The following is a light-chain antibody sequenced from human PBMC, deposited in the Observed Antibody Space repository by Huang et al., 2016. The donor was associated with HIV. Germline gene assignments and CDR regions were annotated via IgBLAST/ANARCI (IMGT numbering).Light chain of an antibody. J-gene: IGKJ1*01. CDR1: QSLSSSY. CDR3: HQYGSSPWT. CDR2: ATS. Sequence: EIVLTQSPGTLSLSLGDRAPLSCRASQSLSSSYLAWYQQKPGQAPSLLIYATSSRATGIPDRFSGSASGTDFTLTSGRLEPEDLAVYYCHQYGSSPWTFGQGTKVEIQ. V-gene: IGKV3-20*01.